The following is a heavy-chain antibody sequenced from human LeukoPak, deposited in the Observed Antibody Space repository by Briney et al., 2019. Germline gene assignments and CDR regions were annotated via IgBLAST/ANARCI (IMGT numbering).Heavy chain of an antibody. D-gene: IGHD2-2*01. CDR3: ARSPRYCSSTSCYWFDY. Sequence: SVKVSCKASGGTFSSYTISWVRQAPGQGLEWMGRIIPILGIANYEQKFQGRVTITADKSTSTAYMELSSLRSEDTAVYYCARSPRYCSSTSCYWFDYWGQGTLVTVSS. J-gene: IGHJ5*01. CDR1: GGTFSSYT. V-gene: IGHV1-69*02. CDR2: IIPILGIA.